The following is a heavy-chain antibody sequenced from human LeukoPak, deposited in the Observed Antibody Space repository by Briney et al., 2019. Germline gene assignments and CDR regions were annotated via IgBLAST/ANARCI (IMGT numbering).Heavy chain of an antibody. CDR2: IYYSGRT. J-gene: IGHJ5*02. Sequence: SETLSLTCTVSGGSISSSSYYWGWIRQPPGQGLVWNGSIYYSGRTYYNPFLKSRVTISVDTANYQFSLKLSSVTAADTAVDYCARQMVLMVYAIYCIDPWGQGTLVTVSS. V-gene: IGHV4-39*01. D-gene: IGHD2-8*01. CDR3: ARQMVLMVYAIYCIDP. CDR1: GGSISSSSYY.